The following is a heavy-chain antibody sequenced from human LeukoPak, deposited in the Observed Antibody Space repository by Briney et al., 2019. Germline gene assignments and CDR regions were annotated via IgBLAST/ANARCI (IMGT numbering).Heavy chain of an antibody. D-gene: IGHD1-1*01. CDR2: ISSSSSTI. CDR1: GFTFSSYS. CDR3: ETGTGY. J-gene: IGHJ4*02. Sequence: GGSLRLSCAASGFTFSSYSMNRVRQAPGKGLEWVSYISSSSSTIYYADSVKGRFTISRDNAKNSLYLQMNSLRAEDTAVYYCETGTGYWGQGTLVTVSS. V-gene: IGHV3-48*01.